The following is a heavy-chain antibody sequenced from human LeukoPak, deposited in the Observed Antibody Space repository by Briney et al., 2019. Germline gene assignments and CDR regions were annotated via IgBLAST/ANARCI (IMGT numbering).Heavy chain of an antibody. CDR1: GFTFSSYA. J-gene: IGHJ6*03. CDR2: ISGSGGST. CDR3: AKASSPYAEHYYYMDV. D-gene: IGHD6-6*01. Sequence: SGGSLRLSCAASGFTFSSYAMSWVRQAPGKGLEWVSAISGSGGSTYYADSVKGRFTISRDNSKNTLYLQMNSLRAEDTAVYYCAKASSPYAEHYYYMDVWGKGTTVTVSS. V-gene: IGHV3-23*01.